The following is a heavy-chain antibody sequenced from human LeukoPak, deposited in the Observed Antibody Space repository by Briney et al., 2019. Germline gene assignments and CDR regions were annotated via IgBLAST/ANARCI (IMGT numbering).Heavy chain of an antibody. V-gene: IGHV3-30*02. CDR1: GFTFSSYG. CDR3: AREFLSYGSGSYGDY. D-gene: IGHD3-10*01. Sequence: GGSLRLSCAASGFTFSSYGMHWVRQAPGKGLEWVTFIRYDGSNKYYADSVKGRFTISRDNSKNTLYLRMNSLRAEDTAVYYCAREFLSYGSGSYGDYWGQGTLVTVSS. J-gene: IGHJ4*02. CDR2: IRYDGSNK.